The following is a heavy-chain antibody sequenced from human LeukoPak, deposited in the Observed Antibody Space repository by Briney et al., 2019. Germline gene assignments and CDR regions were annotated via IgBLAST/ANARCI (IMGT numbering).Heavy chain of an antibody. Sequence: ASVKVSCKASGYTFTSYDINWVRQATGQGLEWTGWMNPNSGNTGYAQKFQGRVTMTRNTSISTAYMELSSLRSEDTAVYYCARAVNYYDSSGYLGWGQGTLVTVSS. CDR1: GYTFTSYD. CDR3: ARAVNYYDSSGYLG. D-gene: IGHD3-22*01. J-gene: IGHJ4*02. V-gene: IGHV1-8*01. CDR2: MNPNSGNT.